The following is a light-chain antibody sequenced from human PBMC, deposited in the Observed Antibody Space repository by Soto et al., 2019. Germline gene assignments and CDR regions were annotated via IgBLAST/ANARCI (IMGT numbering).Light chain of an antibody. CDR2: GAS. CDR3: LQHNSYPLP. J-gene: IGKJ4*01. CDR1: QNIGSN. Sequence: EIVMTQSPATLSVSPGERVTLSCRASQNIGSNLAWYQQKFGQAPRLLIYGASTRVTGIPARISGSGSGTEFTLTISGLQPEDSATYYCLQHNSYPLPFGGGTKVDI. V-gene: IGKV3-15*01.